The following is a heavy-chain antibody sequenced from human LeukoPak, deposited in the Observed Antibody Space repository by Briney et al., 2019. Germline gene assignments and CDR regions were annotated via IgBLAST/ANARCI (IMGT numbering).Heavy chain of an antibody. CDR1: GYTFTSYA. V-gene: IGHV1-3*01. Sequence: ASVKVSCKASGYTFTSYAMHWVRQAPGQRLEWMGWINAGNGNTKYSQKFQGRVTITRDTSASTAYMELSSLRSEDTAVYYCASLALRVRGVSDRMDVWGKGTTVTVSS. CDR3: ASLALRVRGVSDRMDV. CDR2: INAGNGNT. J-gene: IGHJ6*04. D-gene: IGHD3-10*01.